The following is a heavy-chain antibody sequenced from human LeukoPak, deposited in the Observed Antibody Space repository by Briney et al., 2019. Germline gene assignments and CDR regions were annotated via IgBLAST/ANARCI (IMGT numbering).Heavy chain of an antibody. CDR3: ARPLLRGHDAFDI. D-gene: IGHD1-26*01. J-gene: IGHJ3*02. CDR2: ISGSGVYT. Sequence: GGTLRLSCAASGFTFDSYGMNWVRQAPGKGLECVSGISGSGVYTYYADSVKGRFTISRDNSKNTLYLQMNSLRAEDTAVYYCARPLLRGHDAFDIWGQGTMVTVSS. CDR1: GFTFDSYG. V-gene: IGHV3-23*01.